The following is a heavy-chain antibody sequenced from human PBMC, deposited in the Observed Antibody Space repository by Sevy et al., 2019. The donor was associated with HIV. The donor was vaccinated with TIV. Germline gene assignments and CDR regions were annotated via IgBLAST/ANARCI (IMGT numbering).Heavy chain of an antibody. CDR1: GGSISSGRYY. D-gene: IGHD3-3*01. V-gene: IGHV4-61*02. CDR2: FDTSGGT. J-gene: IGHJ4*02. CDR3: VYDSDQ. Sequence: SETLSLTCTVSGGSISSGRYYWGWMRQPAGKGLEWIGRFDTSGGTNYNPSLNSRVIISVDTSKNQFFLKLTSVTAAETAVYYCVYDSDQWGQGILVTVSS.